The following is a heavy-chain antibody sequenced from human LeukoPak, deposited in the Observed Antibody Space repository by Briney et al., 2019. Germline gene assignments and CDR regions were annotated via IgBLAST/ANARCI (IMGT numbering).Heavy chain of an antibody. Sequence: GGSLRLSCAASGFTFSSYSMNWVRQAPGKGPEWVSSISSSSSYIYYADSVKGRFTISRDNAKNSLYLQMNSLRAEDTAVYYCARDDQTGYSSSWYYYYYGMDVWGQGTTVTVSS. CDR2: ISSSSSYI. J-gene: IGHJ6*02. CDR3: ARDDQTGYSSSWYYYYYGMDV. CDR1: GFTFSSYS. V-gene: IGHV3-21*01. D-gene: IGHD6-13*01.